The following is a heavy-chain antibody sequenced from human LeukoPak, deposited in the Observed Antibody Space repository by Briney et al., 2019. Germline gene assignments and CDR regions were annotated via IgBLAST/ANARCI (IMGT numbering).Heavy chain of an antibody. CDR2: IIPIFDTA. CDR3: ARGGSNYYYYYYMDV. V-gene: IGHV1-69*05. CDR1: GGTFSSYA. J-gene: IGHJ6*03. D-gene: IGHD4-11*01. Sequence: ASVKVCCKASGGTFSSYAISWVREAPGQRLGWLGGIIPIFDTANYAQKFQVRVTITTDESTSTAYMEPSSLRSEDTAVYYCARGGSNYYYYYYMDVWGKGTTVTVSS.